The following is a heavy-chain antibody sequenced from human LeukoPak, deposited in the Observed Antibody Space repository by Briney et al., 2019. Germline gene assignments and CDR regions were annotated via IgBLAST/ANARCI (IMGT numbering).Heavy chain of an antibody. CDR2: IIPIFGIA. CDR1: GGTFSSYA. CDR3: ARASRFNYGSGADAFDI. J-gene: IGHJ3*02. Sequence: ASVKVFCKASGGTFSSYAISWVRQAPGQGLEWMGRIIPIFGIANYAQKFQGRVTITADKSTSTAYMELSSLRSEDTAVYYCARASRFNYGSGADAFDIWGQGTMVTVSS. D-gene: IGHD3-10*01. V-gene: IGHV1-69*04.